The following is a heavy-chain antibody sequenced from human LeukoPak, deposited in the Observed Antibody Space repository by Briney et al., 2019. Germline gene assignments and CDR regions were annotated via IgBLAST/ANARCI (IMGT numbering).Heavy chain of an antibody. Sequence: SETLSLTCTVSGGSISSYYWSWIRQPPGKGLEWIGYIYYSGSTNYNPSLKSRVTISVDTSKNQFSLKLSSVTAADTAVYYCARSDYYDSSGYYYAYYFDYWGQGALVTVSS. CDR1: GGSISSYY. CDR2: IYYSGST. D-gene: IGHD3-22*01. CDR3: ARSDYYDSSGYYYAYYFDY. J-gene: IGHJ4*02. V-gene: IGHV4-59*01.